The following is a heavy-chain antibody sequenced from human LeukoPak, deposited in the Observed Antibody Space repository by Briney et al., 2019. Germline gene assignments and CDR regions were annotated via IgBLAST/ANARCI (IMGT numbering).Heavy chain of an antibody. D-gene: IGHD5-12*01. CDR2: IIPIFGTA. J-gene: IGHJ6*02. CDR3: ARVSEFGGYVHYYYYYYGMDV. V-gene: IGHV1-69*13. Sequence: SVKVSCKASGGTFSSYAISWVRQAPGQGLEWMGGIIPIFGTANYAQKFQGRVTITADESTSTAYMELSSLRSEDTAVYYCARVSEFGGYVHYYYYYYGMDVWGQGTTVTVSS. CDR1: GGTFSSYA.